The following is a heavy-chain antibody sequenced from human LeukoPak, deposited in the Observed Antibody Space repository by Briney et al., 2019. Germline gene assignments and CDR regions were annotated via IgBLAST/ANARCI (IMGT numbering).Heavy chain of an antibody. D-gene: IGHD1-26*01. J-gene: IGHJ3*02. CDR3: AREVGATFGDAFDI. CDR2: INSDGSST. Sequence: GGSLRLSCAASGFTFSSYWMHWVRQAPGKGLVWVSRINSDGSSTSYADSVKGRFTISRDNAKNTLYLQMNSLRAEDTAVYYCAREVGATFGDAFDIWGQGTMVTVSS. CDR1: GFTFSSYW. V-gene: IGHV3-74*01.